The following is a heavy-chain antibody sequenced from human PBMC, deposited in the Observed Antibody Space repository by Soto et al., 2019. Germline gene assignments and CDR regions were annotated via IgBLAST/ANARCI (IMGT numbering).Heavy chain of an antibody. CDR3: ARNPDYYGMDV. J-gene: IGHJ6*04. CDR1: GYSISSSNW. CDR2: IYYSGST. Sequence: KTSETLSLTCSVSGYSISSSNWWGWIRQPPGKGLEWIGYIYYSGSTYYNPSLKSRVTMSVDTSKNQFSLKLSSVTAVDTAVYYCARNPDYYGMDVWGKGTTVTVSS. V-gene: IGHV4-28*01.